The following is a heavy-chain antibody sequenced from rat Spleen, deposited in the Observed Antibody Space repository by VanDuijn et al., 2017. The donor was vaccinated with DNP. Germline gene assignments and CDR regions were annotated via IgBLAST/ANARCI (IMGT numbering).Heavy chain of an antibody. Sequence: VKLVESGGGLVQPGRSLKLSCAASGFNFNDYWMGWVRQPPGKGLEWIAAMSTVGNPYYNSTLKSRLSITRDTSKGQVFLQMNRLQTEDTAIYFCTRAGGSLRIVTSYFDYWGQGVMVTVSS. CDR1: GFNFNDYW. V-gene: IGHV2S12*01. CDR2: MSTVGNP. CDR3: TRAGGSLRIVTSYFDY. D-gene: IGHD1-6*01. J-gene: IGHJ2*01.